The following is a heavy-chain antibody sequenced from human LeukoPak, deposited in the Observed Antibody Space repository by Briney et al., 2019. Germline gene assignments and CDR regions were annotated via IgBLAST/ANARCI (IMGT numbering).Heavy chain of an antibody. CDR2: IKQDGSEK. D-gene: IGHD6-19*01. Sequence: GGSLRLSCAASGFTFSSYWMSWVRQAPGKGLEWVANIKQDGSEKYYVDSVKGRFTISRDNAKNSLYLQMNSLRAEDTAVYYCAREEEGIAVAGLYYYYYMDVWGKGTTVTVSS. J-gene: IGHJ6*03. CDR1: GFTFSSYW. CDR3: AREEEGIAVAGLYYYYYMDV. V-gene: IGHV3-7*01.